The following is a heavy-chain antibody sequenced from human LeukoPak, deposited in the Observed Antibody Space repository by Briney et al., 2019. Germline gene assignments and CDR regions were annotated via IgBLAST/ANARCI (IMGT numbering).Heavy chain of an antibody. CDR3: ARDLVLIIGTAWGTFDS. J-gene: IGHJ4*02. D-gene: IGHD1-7*01. V-gene: IGHV3-48*01. Sequence: GGSLRLSCVASGFIFSSYSMNWVRQAPGKGLEWVAYISSGSNKIYYADSVKGRFTISRDNARNALYLQMISLRPEDTAVYYCARDLVLIIGTAWGTFDSWGQGTPVTVSS. CDR1: GFIFSSYS. CDR2: ISSGSNKI.